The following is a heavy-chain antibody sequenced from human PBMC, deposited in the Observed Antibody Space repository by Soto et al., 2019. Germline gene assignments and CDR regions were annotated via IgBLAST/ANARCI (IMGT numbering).Heavy chain of an antibody. V-gene: IGHV1-24*01. CDR2: FDPEDGGT. CDR3: AVGDDSSGYYQRWFDP. Sequence: ASVKVSCKVSGYTLTELSMHWVRQAPGKGLEWMGGFDPEDGGTIYAQKFQGRVTMTEDTSTDTAYMELSSLRSEDTAVYYCAVGDDSSGYYQRWFDPWGQGTLVTVAS. D-gene: IGHD3-22*01. CDR1: GYTLTELS. J-gene: IGHJ5*02.